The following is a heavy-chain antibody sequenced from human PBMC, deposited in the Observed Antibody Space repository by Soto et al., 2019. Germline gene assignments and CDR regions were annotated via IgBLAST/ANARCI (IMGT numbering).Heavy chain of an antibody. J-gene: IGHJ4*02. D-gene: IGHD2-15*01. CDR2: IYYSGST. Sequence: PSETLSLTCTVSGGSISSSSYYWGWIRQPPGKGLEWIGRIYYSGSTYYNPSLKSRVTISVDTSKNQFSLKLSSVTAADTAVYYCARHTPAISISDHWGQGTLVTVSS. CDR1: GGSISSSSYY. CDR3: ARHTPAISISDH. V-gene: IGHV4-39*01.